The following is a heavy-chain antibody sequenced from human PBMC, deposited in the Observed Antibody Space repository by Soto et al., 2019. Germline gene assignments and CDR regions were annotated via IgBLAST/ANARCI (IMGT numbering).Heavy chain of an antibody. CDR1: GGSISSSSYY. J-gene: IGHJ4*02. Sequence: QLQLQESGPGLVKPSETLSLTCTVSGGSISSSSYYWGWIRQPPGKGLEWIGSIYYSGSTYYNPSLKSRVTISVDTSKNQFSLKLSSVTAADTAVYYCARLPTVVSYFEYWGQGTLVTVSS. CDR2: IYYSGST. V-gene: IGHV4-39*01. CDR3: ARLPTVVSYFEY. D-gene: IGHD4-17*01.